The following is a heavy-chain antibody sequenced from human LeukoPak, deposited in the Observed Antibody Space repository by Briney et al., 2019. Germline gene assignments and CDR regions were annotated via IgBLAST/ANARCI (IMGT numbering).Heavy chain of an antibody. CDR1: GFTFDDYA. J-gene: IGHJ4*02. D-gene: IGHD3-10*01. CDR2: ISWNSGSI. Sequence: GGSLRLSCAASGFTFDDYAMHWVRQAPGKGLEWVSGISWNSGSIGYADSVKGRFTISRDNAKNSLYLQMNSLRAEDTALYYCAKAWGVGELLLFDYWGQGTLVTVSS. V-gene: IGHV3-9*01. CDR3: AKAWGVGELLLFDY.